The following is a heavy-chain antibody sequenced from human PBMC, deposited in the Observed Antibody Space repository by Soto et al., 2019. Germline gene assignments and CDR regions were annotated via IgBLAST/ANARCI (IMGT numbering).Heavy chain of an antibody. V-gene: IGHV3-66*01. J-gene: IGHJ4*02. Sequence: DVHLVESGGGLVQPGESLRLSCASFGFAVSNNYMSWLRQAPGKGLEWVSVIFYDGGTNYADSVKGRFIISRDNSKNTLYLQMNYLRAEDTAVYYCARFFGGSIDYWGQGTLVTVSS. D-gene: IGHD3-10*01. CDR2: IFYDGGT. CDR1: GFAVSNNY. CDR3: ARFFGGSIDY.